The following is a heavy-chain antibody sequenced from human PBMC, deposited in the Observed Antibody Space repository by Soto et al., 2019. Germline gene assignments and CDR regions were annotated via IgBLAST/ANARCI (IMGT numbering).Heavy chain of an antibody. Sequence: QITVKESGPTLVKPTQTLTLTCTFSGFSLSTSEVGVGWIRQPPGKALEWLAVIYWGDDKLYNPSLKHSVTPTDHTSKKQMVLTMTNMDPVNTATYFYAHRRTYSGNLVYDYWGHGILVTVSS. D-gene: IGHD4-4*01. CDR3: AHRRTYSGNLVYDY. CDR2: IYWGDDK. V-gene: IGHV2-5*02. J-gene: IGHJ4*01. CDR1: GFSLSTSEVG.